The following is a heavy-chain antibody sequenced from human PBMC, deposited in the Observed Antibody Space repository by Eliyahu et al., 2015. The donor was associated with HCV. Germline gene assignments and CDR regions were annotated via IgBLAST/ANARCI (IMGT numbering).Heavy chain of an antibody. CDR1: GGSFSGYY. Sequence: QVQLQQWGAGLLKPSETLSLTCAVYGGSFSGYYWSWIRQPPGKGLEWIGEINHSGSTNYNPSLKSRVTISVDTSKNQFSLKLSSVTAADTAVYYCARGRYSGSYYGYASWDYWGQGTLVTVSS. V-gene: IGHV4-34*01. J-gene: IGHJ4*02. D-gene: IGHD1-26*01. CDR2: INHSGST. CDR3: ARGRYSGSYYGYASWDY.